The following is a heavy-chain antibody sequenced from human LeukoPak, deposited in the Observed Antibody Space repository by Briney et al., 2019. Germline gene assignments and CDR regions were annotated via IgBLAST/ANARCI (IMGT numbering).Heavy chain of an antibody. Sequence: ASVKVSCKASGYTFTSYYMHWVRRAPGQGLEWMGIINPSGGSTSYAQKFQGRVTMTRDTSTSTVYMELSSLRSEDTAVYYCARGRNLGYCSGGSCYYFDYWGQGTLVTVSS. V-gene: IGHV1-46*01. D-gene: IGHD2-15*01. CDR1: GYTFTSYY. J-gene: IGHJ4*02. CDR2: INPSGGST. CDR3: ARGRNLGYCSGGSCYYFDY.